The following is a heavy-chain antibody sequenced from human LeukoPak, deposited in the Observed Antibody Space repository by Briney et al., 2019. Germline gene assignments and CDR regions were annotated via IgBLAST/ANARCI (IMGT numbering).Heavy chain of an antibody. V-gene: IGHV3-21*01. CDR3: ARGLGSGSYAFDI. CDR2: ISSSSSYI. D-gene: IGHD1-26*01. Sequence: GGSLRLSCAASGFTFSSYSMNWVRQAPGKGLEWVSSISSSSSYIYYADSVKGRFTISRDNAKNSLYLQMNSLRAEDTAVYYCARGLGSGSYAFDIWRQGTMVTVSS. CDR1: GFTFSSYS. J-gene: IGHJ3*02.